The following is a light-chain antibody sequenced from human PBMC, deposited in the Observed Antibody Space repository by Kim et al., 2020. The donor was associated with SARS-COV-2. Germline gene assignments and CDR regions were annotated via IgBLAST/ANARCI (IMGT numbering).Light chain of an antibody. CDR3: QQRSGWPLT. V-gene: IGKV3-11*01. CDR1: QNVHRS. Sequence: EIVLTQSPATLSLSPGERATLSCRASQNVHRSLVWYQQKPGQVPRLLIYDASNRATGVPARFSGSGSGTDFTLTISSLEPEDSAVYYCQQRSGWPLTFGGGTKVDIK. J-gene: IGKJ4*01. CDR2: DAS.